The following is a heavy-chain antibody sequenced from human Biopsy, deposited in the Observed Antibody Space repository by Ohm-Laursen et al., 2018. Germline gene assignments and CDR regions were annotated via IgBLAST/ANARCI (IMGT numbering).Heavy chain of an antibody. CDR1: GGAISTDGYY. D-gene: IGHD1-1*01. V-gene: IGHV4-31*03. CDR3: ARVEGEQLINSGMDV. Sequence: TLSLTCTVSGGAISTDGYYWSWIRQHPGKGLEWIAYIYHSGITFSNPSLGSRITISVNTSANRFSLNLTSVTAADTAVYYCARVEGEQLINSGMDVWGQGTTVTVSS. CDR2: IYHSGIT. J-gene: IGHJ6*02.